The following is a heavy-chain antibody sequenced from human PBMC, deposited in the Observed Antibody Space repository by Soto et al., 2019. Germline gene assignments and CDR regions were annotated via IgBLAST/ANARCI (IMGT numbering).Heavy chain of an antibody. D-gene: IGHD6-19*01. Sequence: QVQLVQSGAEVKESGASVKVSCKASGYTFTNYGVAWVRRAPGQGLEWMGWISGSNGDTKYAQNLQNRVSLTTETSTNTAYMELRSLIPDETAIYFWGRGGLAVSGTYDYWGQGNRVTVSS. V-gene: IGHV1-18*01. CDR1: GYTFTNYG. CDR2: ISGSNGDT. CDR3: GRGGLAVSGTYDY. J-gene: IGHJ4*02.